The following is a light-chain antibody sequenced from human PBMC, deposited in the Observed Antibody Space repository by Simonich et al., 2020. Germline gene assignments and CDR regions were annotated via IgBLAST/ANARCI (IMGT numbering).Light chain of an antibody. Sequence: QSALTQPASVSGSPGQSITISCTGPSSDVGGYNYVSWYQQHPGKAPKLMIYDVSKRPSGVSNRFSGSKSGNTASLTISGLQAEDEADYYCQSYDSSLWVFGGGTKLTVL. CDR1: SSDVGGYNY. CDR3: QSYDSSLWV. J-gene: IGLJ3*02. V-gene: IGLV2-14*01. CDR2: DVS.